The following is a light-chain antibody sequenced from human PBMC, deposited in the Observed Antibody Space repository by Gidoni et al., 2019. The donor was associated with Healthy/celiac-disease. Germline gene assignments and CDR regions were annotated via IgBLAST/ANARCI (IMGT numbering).Light chain of an antibody. J-gene: IGKJ2*01. CDR1: QSVSSSY. CDR2: GAS. CDR3: QQYGSSPLT. V-gene: IGKV3-20*01. Sequence: EIVLTQSPGTLSLSPGERATLSCRASQSVSSSYLAWYQQKPGQAPSLLIYGASCRATGIPDKFSGGGSWTDFTLTIIRLEPDDFAVYYCQQYGSSPLTFGQGTKLEIK.